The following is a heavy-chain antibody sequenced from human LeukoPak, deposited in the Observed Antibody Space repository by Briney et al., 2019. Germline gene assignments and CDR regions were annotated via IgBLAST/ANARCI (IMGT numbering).Heavy chain of an antibody. CDR2: ISYDGSNK. D-gene: IGHD3-3*01. CDR3: ARDLLGVAFY. J-gene: IGHJ4*02. Sequence: GRSLRLSCAASGFTFSSYAMHWVRQAPGKGLEWVAVISYDGSNKYYADSVKGRFTISRDNSKNTLYLQMNSLRAEDTAVYYCARDLLGVAFYWGQGTLVTVSS. V-gene: IGHV3-30*04. CDR1: GFTFSSYA.